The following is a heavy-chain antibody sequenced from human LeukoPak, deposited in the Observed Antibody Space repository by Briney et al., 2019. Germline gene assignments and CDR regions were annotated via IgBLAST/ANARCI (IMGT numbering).Heavy chain of an antibody. Sequence: PSETLSLTCAVSGGSNSSGGYSWSWIRQPPGKGLEWIGYIYHSGSTYYNPSLKSRVTISVDRSKNQFSLKLSSVTAADTAVYYCAREWELLSYWGQGTLVTVSS. CDR3: AREWELLSY. CDR2: IYHSGST. V-gene: IGHV4-30-2*01. CDR1: GGSNSSGGYS. D-gene: IGHD1-26*01. J-gene: IGHJ4*02.